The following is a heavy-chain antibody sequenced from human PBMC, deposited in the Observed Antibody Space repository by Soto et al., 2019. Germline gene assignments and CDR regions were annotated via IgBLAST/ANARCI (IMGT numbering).Heavy chain of an antibody. CDR2: IYPGDSDT. V-gene: IGHV5-51*01. Sequence: GESLKISCKGSGYSFTIYCIGWVLQMPWKGLEWMGIIYPGDSDTRYSPSFQGQVTISADKSISTAYLQWSSLKASDTAMYYCARHEVGATNDYYYYGMDVWGQGTTVNVSS. D-gene: IGHD1-26*01. CDR1: GYSFTIYC. J-gene: IGHJ6*02. CDR3: ARHEVGATNDYYYYGMDV.